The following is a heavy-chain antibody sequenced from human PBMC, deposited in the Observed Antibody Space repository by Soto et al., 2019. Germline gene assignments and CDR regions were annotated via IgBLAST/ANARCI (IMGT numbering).Heavy chain of an antibody. Sequence: VXSVKVSCKASGYTFTSYGIIWVRQAPGQGLEWMGWISAYNGNTNYAQKLQGRVTMTTDTSTSTAYMELRSLRSDDTAVYYCARDDTQLLWFGDPFDYWGQGTLVTVSS. CDR1: GYTFTSYG. V-gene: IGHV1-18*01. D-gene: IGHD3-10*01. CDR2: ISAYNGNT. J-gene: IGHJ4*02. CDR3: ARDDTQLLWFGDPFDY.